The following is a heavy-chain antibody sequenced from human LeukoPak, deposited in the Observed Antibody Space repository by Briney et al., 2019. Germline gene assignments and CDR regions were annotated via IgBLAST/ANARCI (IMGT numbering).Heavy chain of an antibody. CDR1: GGSFSGYY. CDR3: ARSRAVAGSRDWFDP. J-gene: IGHJ5*02. Sequence: PSETLSLTCAVYGGSFSGYYWSWIRQPPGKGLEWIGEINHSGSTNYNPSLKSRVTISVDTSKNQFSLKLSSVTAADTAVYYCARSRAVAGSRDWFDPWGQGTLVTVSS. V-gene: IGHV4-34*01. CDR2: INHSGST. D-gene: IGHD6-19*01.